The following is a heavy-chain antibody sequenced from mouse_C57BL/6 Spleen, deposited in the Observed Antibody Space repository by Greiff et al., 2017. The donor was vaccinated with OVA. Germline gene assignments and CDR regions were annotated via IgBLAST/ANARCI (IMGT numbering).Heavy chain of an antibody. Sequence: VMLVESGGGLVKPGGYLKLSCAASGFTFSDFGMNWVRQAPEKGLEWVAYISSGNSTIYYADTVKGRSTISRDNAKNTLFLQMTSLRSEDTAMYYCARRSFYYAMDYWGQGTSVTVSS. V-gene: IGHV5-17*01. J-gene: IGHJ4*01. CDR1: GFTFSDFG. CDR2: ISSGNSTI. CDR3: ARRSFYYAMDY.